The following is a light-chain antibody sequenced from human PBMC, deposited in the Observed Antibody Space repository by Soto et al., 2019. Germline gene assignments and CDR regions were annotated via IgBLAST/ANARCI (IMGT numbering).Light chain of an antibody. J-gene: IGKJ1*01. CDR2: DAP. Sequence: DIQMTQSPSSVSSCVGDIFTITCRSSQGISSWLAWYQQKPGKAPKLLVYDAPTLQSGVASRFSGSGSGTEFTLIISGLQPDDSATYYCQQYTNTNNPWMFGQGTKVDIK. CDR1: QGISSW. CDR3: QQYTNTNNPWM. V-gene: IGKV1-12*01.